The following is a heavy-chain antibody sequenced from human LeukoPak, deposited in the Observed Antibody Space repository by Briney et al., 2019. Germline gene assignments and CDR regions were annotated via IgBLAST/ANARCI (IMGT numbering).Heavy chain of an antibody. CDR1: GFTVSSNY. J-gene: IGHJ6*03. CDR3: ARAYYDILTAAYYYYYMDV. Sequence: GGSLRLSCAASGFTVSSNYMSWVRQAPGKGLEWVSIIYSGGSTYYADSVEGRFTISRDNSKNTLYLQMNSLRAEDTAVYYCARAYYDILTAAYYYYYMDVWGKGTTVTVSS. V-gene: IGHV3-53*01. CDR2: IYSGGST. D-gene: IGHD3-9*01.